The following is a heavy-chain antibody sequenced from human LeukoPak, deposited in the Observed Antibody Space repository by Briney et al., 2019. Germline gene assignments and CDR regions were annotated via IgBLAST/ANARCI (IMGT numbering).Heavy chain of an antibody. Sequence: SETLSLTCTVSGVSITSHFWSWIRQAPGKGLEWIGHIYYSGSTNYNPSLKSRVTMSIDTSKNLFSLNLNSVTAADTAIYFCARGSGVYPLGFDLWGQGTLVAVSS. CDR3: ARGSGVYPLGFDL. D-gene: IGHD2-15*01. J-gene: IGHJ4*02. CDR2: IYYSGST. V-gene: IGHV4-59*08. CDR1: GVSITSHF.